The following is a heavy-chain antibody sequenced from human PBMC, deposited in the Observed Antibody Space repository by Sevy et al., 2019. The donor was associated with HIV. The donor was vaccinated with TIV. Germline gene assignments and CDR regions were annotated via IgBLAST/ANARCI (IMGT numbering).Heavy chain of an antibody. J-gene: IGHJ4*02. CDR2: FDPEDGET. V-gene: IGHV1-24*01. CDR1: GYTLSQIS. Sequence: ASVKVSCKVSGYTLSQISMHWVRQAPGKGLEWMGSFDPEDGETIYEQKFQARVTMTEETSTDTAYMELSSLRSDDTAVYYCATTKDYYDSSGSPFDSWGQGTLVTVSS. CDR3: ATTKDYYDSSGSPFDS. D-gene: IGHD3-22*01.